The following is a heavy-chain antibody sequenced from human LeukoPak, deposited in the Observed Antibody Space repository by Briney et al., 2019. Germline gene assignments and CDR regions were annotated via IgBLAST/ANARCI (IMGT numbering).Heavy chain of an antibody. Sequence: GGSLRLSCAASGLTVGINYMSWVRQAPGKGLEWVSFMYADGSTDYADSVQGRFTISRDNSKNTLYLQMNTLRAEDTAIYYCARDRYRSGCMDVWGQGTTVTVS. CDR1: GLTVGINY. J-gene: IGHJ6*02. V-gene: IGHV3-53*01. CDR3: ARDRYRSGCMDV. D-gene: IGHD6-19*01. CDR2: MYADGST.